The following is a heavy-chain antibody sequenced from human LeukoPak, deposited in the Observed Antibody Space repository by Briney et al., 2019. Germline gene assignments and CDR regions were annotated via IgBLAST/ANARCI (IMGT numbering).Heavy chain of an antibody. CDR3: AGCSGGSCYGGFDP. Sequence: GGSLRLSCAASVFTFSSYAMTWVRQAPGKGLEWVSGISGSGGSTDYADSVQGRFTISRDNSKNTLYLQMDSLRAEDTAVYYCAGCSGGSCYGGFDPWGQGTLVTLSS. CDR1: VFTFSSYA. D-gene: IGHD2-15*01. CDR2: ISGSGGST. J-gene: IGHJ5*02. V-gene: IGHV3-23*01.